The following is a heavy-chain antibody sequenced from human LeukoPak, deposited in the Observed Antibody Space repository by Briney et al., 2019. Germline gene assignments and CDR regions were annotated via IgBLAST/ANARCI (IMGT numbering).Heavy chain of an antibody. D-gene: IGHD5-18*01. Sequence: ASVKVSCKASGGTFSSYAINWVRQAPGQGLEWMGGIIPIFGTANYAQKFQGRVTITADESTSTAYMELSSLRSEDTAVYYCARGPRGYSYGYIDYWGQGTLVTVSS. CDR2: IIPIFGTA. V-gene: IGHV1-69*13. CDR1: GGTFSSYA. J-gene: IGHJ4*02. CDR3: ARGPRGYSYGYIDY.